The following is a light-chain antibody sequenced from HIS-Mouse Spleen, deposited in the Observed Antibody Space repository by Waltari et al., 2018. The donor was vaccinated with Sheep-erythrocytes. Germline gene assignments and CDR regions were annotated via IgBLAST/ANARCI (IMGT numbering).Light chain of an antibody. V-gene: IGLV3-25*03. CDR1: ALPKQY. CDR2: KDS. CDR3: QSADSSGTYPV. J-gene: IGLJ2*01. Sequence: SYELTQPPSVSVSPGQTARTTFSGDALPKQYAYWYQQKPGQAPVLVIYKDSERPSGIPERFSGSSSGTTVTLTISGVQAEDEADYYCQSADSSGTYPVFGGGTKLTVL.